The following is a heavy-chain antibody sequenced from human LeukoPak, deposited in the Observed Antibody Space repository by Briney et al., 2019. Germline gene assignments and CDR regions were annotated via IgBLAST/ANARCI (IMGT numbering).Heavy chain of an antibody. CDR2: IYYSGST. CDR1: GGSISSSSYY. CDR3: ARAATASFILFDY. V-gene: IGHV4-61*05. Sequence: SETLSLTCTVSGGSISSSSYYWGWIRQPPGKGLEWIGYIYYSGSTNYNPSLKSRVTISVDTSKNQFSLKLSSVTAADTAVYYCARAATASFILFDYWGQGTLVTVSS. J-gene: IGHJ4*02. D-gene: IGHD6-25*01.